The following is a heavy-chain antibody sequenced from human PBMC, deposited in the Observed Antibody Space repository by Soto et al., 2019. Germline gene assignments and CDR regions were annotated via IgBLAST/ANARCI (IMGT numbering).Heavy chain of an antibody. CDR1: GGTFSSYA. CDR2: IIPIFGTA. Sequence: SVKVSCKASGGTFSSYAISWVRQAPGQGLEWMGGIIPIFGTANYAQKFQGRVTITADESTSTAYMELSSLRSEDTAVYYCARDRNYAYYYYGMDVWGQGTTVTVSS. V-gene: IGHV1-69*13. J-gene: IGHJ6*02. D-gene: IGHD1-7*01. CDR3: ARDRNYAYYYYGMDV.